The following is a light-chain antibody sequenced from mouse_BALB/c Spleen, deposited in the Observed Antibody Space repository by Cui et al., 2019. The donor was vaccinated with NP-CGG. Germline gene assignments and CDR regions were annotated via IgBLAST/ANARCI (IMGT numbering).Light chain of an antibody. CDR2: GTN. Sequence: QAVVTQESALTTSPGETVTLTCRSSTGAVITSNYANWVQEKPDHLFTGLIGGTNNRAPGVPARFSGSLIGDKAALTITGAQTEDEAIYICGLWYSNHWVFGGGTKLTVL. J-gene: IGLJ1*01. CDR1: TGAVITSNY. V-gene: IGLV1*01. CDR3: GLWYSNHWV.